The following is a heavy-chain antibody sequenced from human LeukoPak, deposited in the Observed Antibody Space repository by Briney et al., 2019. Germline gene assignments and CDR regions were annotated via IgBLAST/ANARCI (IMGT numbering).Heavy chain of an antibody. D-gene: IGHD5-24*01. CDR1: GFTFSSYG. V-gene: IGHV3-30*18. J-gene: IGHJ3*02. CDR3: AKSRWLPYAFDI. Sequence: GRSLRLSCAASGFTFSSYGMHWVRQAPGKGLEWVAVISYDGNNKYYADSVKGRFTISRDNSKNTLYLQMNSLRAEDTAVYYCAKSRWLPYAFDIWGQGTMVTVSS. CDR2: ISYDGNNK.